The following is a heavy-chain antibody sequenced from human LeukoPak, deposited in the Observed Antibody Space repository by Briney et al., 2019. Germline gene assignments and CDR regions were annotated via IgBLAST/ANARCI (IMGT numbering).Heavy chain of an antibody. D-gene: IGHD6-13*01. CDR1: GGTFSNYA. CDR3: ARGAAAGTKGYYYYYYMDV. V-gene: IGHV1-69*05. CDR2: IIPIFGTT. Sequence: ASVKVSCKASGGTFSNYALSWVRQAPGQGLEWMGGIIPIFGTTNYAQKFQGRVTITTDESTGTAYMELISLRSEDTAIYYCARGAAAGTKGYYYYYYMDVWGKGTTVTVSS. J-gene: IGHJ6*03.